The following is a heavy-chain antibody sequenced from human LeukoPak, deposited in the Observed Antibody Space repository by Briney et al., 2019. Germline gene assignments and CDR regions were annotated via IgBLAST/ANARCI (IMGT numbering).Heavy chain of an antibody. J-gene: IGHJ4*02. CDR1: GVSISSFY. Sequence: PSETLSLTCTVSGVSISSFYWSWIRQPAGKGLEWIGRIYTAGSTNCNPSLRSRVTMSVDTSKNQFSLRLSSVTAADTAVYYCARATSYSSGWQTYDYFDYWGQGTLVTVSP. CDR3: ARATSYSSGWQTYDYFDY. V-gene: IGHV4-4*07. CDR2: IYTAGST. D-gene: IGHD6-19*01.